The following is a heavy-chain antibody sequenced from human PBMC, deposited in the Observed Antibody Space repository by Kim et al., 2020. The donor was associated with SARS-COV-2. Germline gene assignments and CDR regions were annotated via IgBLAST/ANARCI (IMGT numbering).Heavy chain of an antibody. CDR3: ARGLKVDSSGWYGLIETLGGNYYYGMDV. D-gene: IGHD6-19*01. Sequence: ASVKVSCKASGYTFTSYAMHWVRQAPGQRLEWMGWINAGNGNTKYSQKFQGRVTITRDTSASTAYMELSSLRSEDTAVYYCARGLKVDSSGWYGLIETLGGNYYYGMDVWGQGTTVTVSS. CDR2: INAGNGNT. CDR1: GYTFTSYA. V-gene: IGHV1-3*01. J-gene: IGHJ6*02.